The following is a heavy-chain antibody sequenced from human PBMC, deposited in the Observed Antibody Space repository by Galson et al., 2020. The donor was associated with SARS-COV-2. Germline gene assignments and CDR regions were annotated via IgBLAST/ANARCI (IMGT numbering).Heavy chain of an antibody. D-gene: IGHD1-26*01. CDR1: GFTFSSYA. CDR2: ISGSGANT. Sequence: GGSLRLSCAASGFTFSSYAMTWVRQAPGKGLEWVSEISGSGANTYYADSVKGRFTISRDNSESTRSLQMNSLRAEDTAVYYCAKGGKGAPFDYWGQGTLVTVSS. J-gene: IGHJ4*02. V-gene: IGHV3-23*01. CDR3: AKGGKGAPFDY.